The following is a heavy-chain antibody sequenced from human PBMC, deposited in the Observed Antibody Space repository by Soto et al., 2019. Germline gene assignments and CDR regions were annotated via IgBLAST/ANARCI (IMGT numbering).Heavy chain of an antibody. CDR1: GFTFSSYA. J-gene: IGHJ4*02. Sequence: EVQLLESGGGLVQPGRSLRLSCAASGFTFSSYAMNWVRQAPGKGLEWVSAMSGTGGSTYYADSVKGRFTISRDNSKNTLYPQMNSLRVEDTAVFYCAKAGFSSGWSPSYFDYWGREPWSPSPQ. CDR2: MSGTGGST. D-gene: IGHD6-19*01. CDR3: AKAGFSSGWSPSYFDY. V-gene: IGHV3-23*01.